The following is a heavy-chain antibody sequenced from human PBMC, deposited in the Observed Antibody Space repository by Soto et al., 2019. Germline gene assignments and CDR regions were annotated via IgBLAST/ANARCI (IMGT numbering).Heavy chain of an antibody. J-gene: IGHJ6*02. Sequence: SETXSLTCTVSGGSISTGDYYWSWIRQPPGKGLEWIGYIYYSGSTYYNPSLKSRVTISVDTSKNQFSLKLSSVTAADTAVYYCARDKRFTMVRDDYYYYYYGMDVWGQGTTVTVSS. D-gene: IGHD3-10*01. CDR2: IYYSGST. CDR3: ARDKRFTMVRDDYYYYYYGMDV. CDR1: GGSISTGDYY. V-gene: IGHV4-30-4*01.